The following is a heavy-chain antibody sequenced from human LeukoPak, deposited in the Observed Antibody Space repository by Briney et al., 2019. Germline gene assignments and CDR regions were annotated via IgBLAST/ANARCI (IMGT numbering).Heavy chain of an antibody. V-gene: IGHV1-24*01. J-gene: IGHJ3*02. CDR3: ATDGVAVIWSRREIVAYALDI. CDR2: LDPEDGET. CDR1: GYTLTELS. D-gene: IGHD3-3*01. Sequence: ASVEVSCKVFGYTLTELSMHWVRQAPGKGLEWMGGLDPEDGETIYAQKFQGRVTMTEDTSTNTAYMELSSLRSEDTAVYYCATDGVAVIWSRREIVAYALDIWGQGTMVTVSS.